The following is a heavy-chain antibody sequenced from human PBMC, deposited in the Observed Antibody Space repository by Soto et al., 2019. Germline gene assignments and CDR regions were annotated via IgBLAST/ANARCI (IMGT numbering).Heavy chain of an antibody. Sequence: QLQLQESGPGLVKPSETLSLTCTVSGGSISSSSYYWGWIRQPPGKGLEWIGSIYYSGSTYYNPSLKSRVTISVDTSKNQFSLKLSSVTAADTAVYYCARQGPYYYDSSGYYFGGQGTLVTVSS. CDR3: ARQGPYYYDSSGYYF. J-gene: IGHJ4*02. CDR1: GGSISSSSYY. D-gene: IGHD3-22*01. V-gene: IGHV4-39*01. CDR2: IYYSGST.